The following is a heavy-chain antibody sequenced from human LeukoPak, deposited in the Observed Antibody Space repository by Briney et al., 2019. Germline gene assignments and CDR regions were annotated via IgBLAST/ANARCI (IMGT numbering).Heavy chain of an antibody. Sequence: GGSLRLSCAASGFTFSSYAMSWVRQAPGKGLEWVSAISGSGGSTYYADSVKGRFTISRDNSKNTLYLQMNSLRAEVTAVYYCARVGIAAAGGDWFDPWGQGTLVTVSS. CDR2: ISGSGGST. CDR3: ARVGIAAAGGDWFDP. D-gene: IGHD6-13*01. J-gene: IGHJ5*02. CDR1: GFTFSSYA. V-gene: IGHV3-23*01.